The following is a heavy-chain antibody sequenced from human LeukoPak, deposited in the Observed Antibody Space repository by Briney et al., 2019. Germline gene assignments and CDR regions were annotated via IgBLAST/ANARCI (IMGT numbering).Heavy chain of an antibody. D-gene: IGHD3-10*01. CDR1: AITFSSYS. J-gene: IGHJ6*02. CDR3: ARYYYGSGSYLPYYYYGMDV. Sequence: PGGSLRLSCAATAITFSSYSMNWVRQAPGKGLEWVSSISSSSSYIYYADSVKGRFTISRDNAKNSLYLQMNSLRAEGTAVYYCARYYYGSGSYLPYYYYGMDVWGQGTTVTVSS. V-gene: IGHV3-21*01. CDR2: ISSSSSYI.